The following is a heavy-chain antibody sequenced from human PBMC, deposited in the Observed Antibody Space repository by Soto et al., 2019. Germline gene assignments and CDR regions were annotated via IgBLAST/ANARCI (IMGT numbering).Heavy chain of an antibody. CDR1: GFTFSRYS. CDR3: ARGGVATIFGDS. Sequence: EVQLVESGGGLVQPGGSLRVSCAASGFTFSRYSMNWVRQAPGKGLEWLSYIDSSGKTIYYADSVKGRFIISRDNAKNSLYLQMNSLRDEDTAVYHCARGGVATIFGDSWGQGTLVTVSS. J-gene: IGHJ4*02. D-gene: IGHD5-12*01. V-gene: IGHV3-48*02. CDR2: IDSSGKTI.